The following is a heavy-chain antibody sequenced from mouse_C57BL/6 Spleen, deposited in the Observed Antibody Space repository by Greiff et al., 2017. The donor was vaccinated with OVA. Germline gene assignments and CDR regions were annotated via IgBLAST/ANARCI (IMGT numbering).Heavy chain of an antibody. CDR2: IWRGGST. CDR1: GFSLTSYG. Sequence: VQLQQSGPGLVPPSQSLSITCPVSGFSLTSYGVHWVRQSPGKGLEGLGVIWRGGSTDYNAAFIARLSISKDKSKSQVFFKMNSLQADDTAIYYCARSYGNYVNYAMDYWGQGTSVTVSS. D-gene: IGHD2-1*01. V-gene: IGHV2-2*01. J-gene: IGHJ4*01. CDR3: ARSYGNYVNYAMDY.